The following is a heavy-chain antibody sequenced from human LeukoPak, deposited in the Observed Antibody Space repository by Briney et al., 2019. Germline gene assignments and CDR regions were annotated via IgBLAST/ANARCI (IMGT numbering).Heavy chain of an antibody. CDR3: ARKKVLRYFDWLGTARHFDY. D-gene: IGHD3-9*01. CDR2: IYYSGSA. J-gene: IGHJ4*02. CDR1: GDSISSSSYY. V-gene: IGHV4-39*07. Sequence: PSETLSLTCTVSGDSISSSSYYWGWIRQSPGKGLEWIGSIYYSGSAYYNPSLKSRVTISVDTSKNQFSLKLSSVTAADTAVYYCARKKVLRYFDWLGTARHFDYWGQGTLVTVSS.